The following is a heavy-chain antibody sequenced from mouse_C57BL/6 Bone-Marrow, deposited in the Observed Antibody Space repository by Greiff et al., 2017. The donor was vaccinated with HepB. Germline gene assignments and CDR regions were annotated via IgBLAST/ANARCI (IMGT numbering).Heavy chain of an antibody. J-gene: IGHJ2*01. Sequence: LQQPGAELVKPGASVKLSCKASGYTFTSYWMHWVKQRPGQGLEWIGMIHPNSGSTNYNEKFKSKATLTVDKSSSTAYMQLSSLTSEDSAVYYCARHDYWEYFDYWGQGTTLTVSS. D-gene: IGHD2-4*01. CDR3: ARHDYWEYFDY. CDR2: IHPNSGST. V-gene: IGHV1-64*01. CDR1: GYTFTSYW.